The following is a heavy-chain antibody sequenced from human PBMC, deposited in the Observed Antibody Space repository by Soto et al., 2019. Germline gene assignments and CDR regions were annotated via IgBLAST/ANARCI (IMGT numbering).Heavy chain of an antibody. V-gene: IGHV3-23*01. CDR2: VSGSGDST. CDR3: AKGRASDCPGCTQDY. J-gene: IGHJ4*02. CDR1: AFTFSSYA. D-gene: IGHD2-21*02. Sequence: EVQLLESGGGLAQPGGSLRLSCAASAFTFSSYAMSWVRQAPGKGLEWVSAVSGSGDSTYYADSVKGRFTISRDNSXXTLERQMNSLRAEDTAVYYCAKGRASDCPGCTQDYWGQGTLVTVSS.